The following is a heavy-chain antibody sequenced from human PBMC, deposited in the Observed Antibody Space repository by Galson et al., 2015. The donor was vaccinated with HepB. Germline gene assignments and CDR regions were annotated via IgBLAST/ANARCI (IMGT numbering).Heavy chain of an antibody. CDR3: ARFGAYGTYYYDSSGYYYFDY. J-gene: IGHJ4*02. Sequence: QSGAEVKKPGESLKISCKGSGYSFTSYWIGWVRQMPGKGLEWMGIIYPGDSDTRYSPSFQGQVTISADKSISTAYLQWSSLKASDTAMYYCARFGAYGTYYYDSSGYYYFDYWGQGTLVTVSS. CDR2: IYPGDSDT. CDR1: GYSFTSYW. V-gene: IGHV5-51*03. D-gene: IGHD3-22*01.